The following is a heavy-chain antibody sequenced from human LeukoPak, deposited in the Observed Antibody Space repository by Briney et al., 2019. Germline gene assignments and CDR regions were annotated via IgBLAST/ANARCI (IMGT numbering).Heavy chain of an antibody. J-gene: IGHJ4*02. V-gene: IGHV3-30-3*01. CDR3: AIDCSSTSCYN. CDR1: GFTFSSYA. CDR2: ISYDGSNK. Sequence: GGSLRLSCAASGFTFSSYAMHWVRQAPGKGLEWVAVISYDGSNKYYADSVKGRFTISRDNSKNTLYLQMNSLRAEDTAVYYSAIDCSSTSCYNWGQGTLVTVSS. D-gene: IGHD2-2*01.